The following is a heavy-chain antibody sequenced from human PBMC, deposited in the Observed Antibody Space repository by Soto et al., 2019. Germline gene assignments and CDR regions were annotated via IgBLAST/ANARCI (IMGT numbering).Heavy chain of an antibody. CDR1: GGTFDFYT. Sequence: QVQLVQSGAEVKRPGYSVKVSSTASGGTFDFYTINWVRQAPGQRPEWVGRVNPIVGMSSSASKFQGRVTMTADKSTSKAYMDLTGLKSEDTAVYYCATSYGSGSTHFDYWGQGTLVTVSS. D-gene: IGHD3-10*01. CDR2: VNPIVGMS. CDR3: ATSYGSGSTHFDY. J-gene: IGHJ4*02. V-gene: IGHV1-69*02.